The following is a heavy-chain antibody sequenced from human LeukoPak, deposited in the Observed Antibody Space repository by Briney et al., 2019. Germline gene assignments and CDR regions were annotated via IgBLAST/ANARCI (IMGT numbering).Heavy chain of an antibody. CDR3: ARGVRTRGYSYGFLLDP. V-gene: IGHV4-39*07. J-gene: IGHJ5*02. Sequence: SETLSLTCTVSGGSISSSSYYWGWIRQPPGKGLEWIGSIYYGGSTNYNPSLKSRVTISVDTSKNQFSLKLSSVTAADTAVYYCARGVRTRGYSYGFLLDPWGQGTLVTVSS. CDR1: GGSISSSSYY. CDR2: IYYGGST. D-gene: IGHD5-18*01.